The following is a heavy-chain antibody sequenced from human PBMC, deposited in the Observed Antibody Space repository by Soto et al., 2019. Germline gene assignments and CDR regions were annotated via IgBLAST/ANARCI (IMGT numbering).Heavy chain of an antibody. J-gene: IGHJ4*02. CDR3: ARSITIFESVDY. Sequence: GASVQVSCQASGYTFTSYGISWVRQAPGQGLEWMGWISAYNGNTNYAQKLQGRVTMTTDTSTSTAYMELRSLRSDDTAVYYCARSITIFESVDYWGQGTLVTVSS. CDR2: ISAYNGNT. D-gene: IGHD3-3*01. CDR1: GYTFTSYG. V-gene: IGHV1-18*01.